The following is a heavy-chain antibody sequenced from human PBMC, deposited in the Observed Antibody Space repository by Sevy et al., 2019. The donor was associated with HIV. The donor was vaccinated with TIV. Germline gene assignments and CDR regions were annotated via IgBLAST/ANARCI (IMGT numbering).Heavy chain of an antibody. D-gene: IGHD5-12*01. Sequence: GGSLRLSCAASGFTFSSYAMSWVRQAPGKGLEWVSAISGSGGSTYYADSVKGRFTISRDNSKNTLYLQMNSLRAEDTAVYYCAKVKKMATIIGLDYWGQGTLVTVSS. CDR1: GFTFSSYA. J-gene: IGHJ4*02. V-gene: IGHV3-23*01. CDR3: AKVKKMATIIGLDY. CDR2: ISGSGGST.